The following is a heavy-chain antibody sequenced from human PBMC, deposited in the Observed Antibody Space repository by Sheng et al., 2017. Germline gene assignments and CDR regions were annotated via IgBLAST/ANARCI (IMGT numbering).Heavy chain of an antibody. CDR2: INHSGST. J-gene: IGHJ6*03. D-gene: IGHD3-3*01. Sequence: QVQLQQWGAGLLKPSETLSLTCAVYGGSFSGYYWSWIRQPPGKGLEWIGEINHSGSTNYNPSLKSRVTISVDTSKNQFSLKLSSVTAADTAVYYCARDFWSGYPYYYYMDVWGKGTTVTVSS. CDR1: GGSFSGYY. V-gene: IGHV4-34*01. CDR3: ARDFWSGYPYYYYMDV.